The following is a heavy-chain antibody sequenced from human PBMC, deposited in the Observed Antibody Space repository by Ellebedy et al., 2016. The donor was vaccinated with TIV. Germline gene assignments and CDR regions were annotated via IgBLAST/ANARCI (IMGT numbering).Heavy chain of an antibody. Sequence: ASVKVSCKASGYTFTGYYMHWVRQAPGQGLEWMGWINPNSGGTNYAQKFQGWVTMTRDTSISTAYMELSRLRSDDTAVYYCARGYSYGLYYFDYWGQGTLVTVSS. V-gene: IGHV1-2*04. CDR3: ARGYSYGLYYFDY. D-gene: IGHD5-18*01. CDR1: GYTFTGYY. J-gene: IGHJ4*02. CDR2: INPNSGGT.